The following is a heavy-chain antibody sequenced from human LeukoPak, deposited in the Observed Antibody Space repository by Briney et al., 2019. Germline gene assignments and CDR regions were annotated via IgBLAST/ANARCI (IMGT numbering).Heavy chain of an antibody. CDR3: ASAPWGAFDI. J-gene: IGHJ3*02. CDR2: ISWNSGSI. CDR1: GFTFDDYA. V-gene: IGHV3-9*01. Sequence: GGSLRLSCAASGFTFDDYAMHWVRQAPGKGLEWVSGISWNSGSIGYADSVKGRFTISRDNAKNSLYLQMNSLRAEDTAVYYCASAPWGAFDIWGQGTMVTVSS. D-gene: IGHD3-16*01.